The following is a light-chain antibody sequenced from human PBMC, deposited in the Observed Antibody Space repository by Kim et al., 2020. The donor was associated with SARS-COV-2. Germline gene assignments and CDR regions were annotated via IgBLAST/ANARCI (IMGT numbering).Light chain of an antibody. CDR3: NSRDSSGNHRVV. CDR2: GKN. J-gene: IGLJ2*01. V-gene: IGLV3-19*01. CDR1: SLRSYY. Sequence: LRQTVRITCRGDSLRSYYASCYQQKPGQAPVLFIYGKNNRPSGIPDRFSGSSSGNTASLTITGAQAEDEADYYCNSRDSSGNHRVVFGGGTKLTVL.